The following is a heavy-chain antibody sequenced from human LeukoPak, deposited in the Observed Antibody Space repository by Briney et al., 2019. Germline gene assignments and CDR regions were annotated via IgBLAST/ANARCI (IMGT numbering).Heavy chain of an antibody. D-gene: IGHD2-2*01. CDR1: GFTFKSYS. V-gene: IGHV3-21*01. CDR2: ISGSSKYI. CDR3: ARERECSTSCAFDS. Sequence: GGSLRLSCAASGFTFKSYSMNWVRQAPGKGLEWVSSISGSSKYIYYADSEKGRFTITRDTARNSLYLQMNSLRGDDTAVYYCARERECSTSCAFDSWGQGTLVTVSS. J-gene: IGHJ4*02.